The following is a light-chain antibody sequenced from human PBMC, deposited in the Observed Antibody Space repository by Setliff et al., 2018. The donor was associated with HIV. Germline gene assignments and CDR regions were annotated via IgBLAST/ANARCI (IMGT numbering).Light chain of an antibody. CDR1: SSDVGGYNY. J-gene: IGLJ1*01. CDR2: DVK. V-gene: IGLV2-23*02. Sequence: QSVLAQPASVSGSPGQSINLSCTGTSSDVGGYNYVSWYQQHPDKAPKLMIYDVKNRPSGVSDRFSGSKSGNTASLTISGLQAEDEAGYYCCSYAGSGPVFGAGTKVTVL. CDR3: CSYAGSGPV.